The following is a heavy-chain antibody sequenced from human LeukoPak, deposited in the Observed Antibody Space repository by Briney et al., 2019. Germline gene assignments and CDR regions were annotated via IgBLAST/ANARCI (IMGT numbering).Heavy chain of an antibody. D-gene: IGHD3-9*01. J-gene: IGHJ4*02. V-gene: IGHV4-34*01. Sequence: SETLSLTCAVYGGSFSGYYWSWIRQPPGKGLEWIGEINHSGSTNYNPSLESRVTISVDTSKNQFSLKLSSVTAADTAVYYCARVHLYDILTGSDDYWGQGTLVTVSS. CDR1: GGSFSGYY. CDR2: INHSGST. CDR3: ARVHLYDILTGSDDY.